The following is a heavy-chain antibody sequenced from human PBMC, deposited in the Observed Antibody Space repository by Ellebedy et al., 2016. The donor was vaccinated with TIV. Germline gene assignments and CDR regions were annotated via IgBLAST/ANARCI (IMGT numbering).Heavy chain of an antibody. J-gene: IGHJ2*01. CDR2: IAHDGSVA. D-gene: IGHD5-18*01. Sequence: GESLKISCEASGFTFSDYGIHWVRRTPGKGLEWLGVIAHDGSVAYYWESVKGRFTLSRDNSKRTVYLQLNSLRPDDTAVYHCAKEPQIHASPWYFDLWGRGTLVTVSS. V-gene: IGHV3-30*18. CDR1: GFTFSDYG. CDR3: AKEPQIHASPWYFDL.